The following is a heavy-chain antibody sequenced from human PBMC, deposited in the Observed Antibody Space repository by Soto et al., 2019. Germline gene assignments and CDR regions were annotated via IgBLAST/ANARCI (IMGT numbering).Heavy chain of an antibody. V-gene: IGHV3-23*01. D-gene: IGHD2-21*01. CDR3: AKDPRAYSANMGYYFDY. Sequence: EVQLLESGGGLVQPGGSLRLSCAASGFTFSRHAMSWVRQAPGKGLELVSTLSAFDNTYYADPVKGRFIISIYISKKTLCLPMTSLRVDETAVYYCAKDPRAYSANMGYYFDYWGQGSLVTVSS. J-gene: IGHJ4*02. CDR1: GFTFSRHA. CDR2: LSAFDNT.